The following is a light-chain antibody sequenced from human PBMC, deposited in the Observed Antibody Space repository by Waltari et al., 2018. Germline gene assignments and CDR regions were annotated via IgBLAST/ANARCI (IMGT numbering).Light chain of an antibody. J-gene: IGKJ4*01. V-gene: IGKV1-9*01. CDR1: QGISNY. CDR3: QQLNSYPPT. CDR2: TAS. Sequence: LTQSPGSLSSSPGERVTLSCRASQGISNYLAWYQQKSGKAPKLLIYTASTLQSGVPSRFSGRGSGTDFTLTISSLQPEDFATYYCQQLNSYPPTFGGGTKVEIK.